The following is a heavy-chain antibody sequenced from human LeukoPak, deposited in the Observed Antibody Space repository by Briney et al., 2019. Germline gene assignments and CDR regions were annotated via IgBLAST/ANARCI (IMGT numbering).Heavy chain of an antibody. D-gene: IGHD1-26*01. V-gene: IGHV1-24*01. CDR1: GITLIDLS. J-gene: IGHJ4*02. CDR2: FDPEDGET. Sequence: ASVRVSCKVSGITLIDLSIQWVRQAPGKGLEWMGGFDPEDGETIYAPKFQARVTMTQDTYEDTAYMELSSLRSEDTAVYYCATDGIPGATTTLDYWGQGTLVTVSS. CDR3: ATDGIPGATTTLDY.